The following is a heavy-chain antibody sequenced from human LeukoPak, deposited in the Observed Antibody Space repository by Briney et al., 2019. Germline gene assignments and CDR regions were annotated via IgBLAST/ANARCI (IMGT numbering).Heavy chain of an antibody. D-gene: IGHD5-24*01. CDR2: IRSKAYGGTT. CDR3: TRDPGRWLQLPYYFDY. Sequence: PGGSLRLSCTASGFTFGDYAMSWFRQAPGKGLEWVGFIRSKAYGGTTEYAASVKGRFTISRDDSKSIACLQMNSLKTEDTAVYYCTRDPGRWLQLPYYFDYWGQGTLVTVSS. V-gene: IGHV3-49*03. J-gene: IGHJ4*02. CDR1: GFTFGDYA.